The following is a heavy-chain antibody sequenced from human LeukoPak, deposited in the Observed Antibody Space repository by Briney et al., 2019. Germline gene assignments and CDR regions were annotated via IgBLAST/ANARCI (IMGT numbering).Heavy chain of an antibody. Sequence: PSETLSLTCTVSDGAIAGYSWSWIRQAPGKGLEWIGYIYYSGDTNYNPSLQSRVTVSVDTSKSQFSLRLSSVTAADTAVYYCAKDMVGATFPGAFDIWGQGTMVTVSS. CDR2: IYYSGDT. CDR1: DGAIAGYS. CDR3: AKDMVGATFPGAFDI. D-gene: IGHD1-26*01. J-gene: IGHJ3*02. V-gene: IGHV4-59*12.